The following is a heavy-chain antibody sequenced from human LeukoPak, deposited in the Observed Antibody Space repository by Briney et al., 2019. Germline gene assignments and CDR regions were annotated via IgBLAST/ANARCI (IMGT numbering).Heavy chain of an antibody. D-gene: IGHD3-22*01. CDR2: IIPILGIA. Sequence: SAKVSCKASGGTFSSYAISWVRQAPGQGLEWMGRIIPILGIANYAQKFQGRVTITADKSTSTAYMELSSLRSEDTAVYYCAREERLYYYDSSSADAFDIWGQGTMVTVSS. CDR1: GGTFSSYA. CDR3: AREERLYYYDSSSADAFDI. V-gene: IGHV1-69*04. J-gene: IGHJ3*02.